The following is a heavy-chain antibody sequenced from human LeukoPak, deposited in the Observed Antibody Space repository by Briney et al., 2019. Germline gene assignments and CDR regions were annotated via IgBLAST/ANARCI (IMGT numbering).Heavy chain of an antibody. CDR1: GYSFTSYW. CDR3: AGHNQYYYDSSGYLIDY. J-gene: IGHJ4*02. Sequence: GESLKISCKGSGYSFTSYWIGWVRQMPGKGLEWMGIIYPGDSDTRYSPSFQGQVTISADKSISTAYLQWSSLKASDTAMYYCAGHNQYYYDSSGYLIDYWGQGTLVTVSS. D-gene: IGHD3-22*01. CDR2: IYPGDSDT. V-gene: IGHV5-51*01.